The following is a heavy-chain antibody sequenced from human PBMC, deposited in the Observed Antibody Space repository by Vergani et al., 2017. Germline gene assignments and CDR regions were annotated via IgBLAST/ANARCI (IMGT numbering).Heavy chain of an antibody. D-gene: IGHD1-26*01. J-gene: IGHJ4*02. CDR1: GFTFSSYW. Sequence: EVQMVESGGGLVQPGGSLRLSCAASGFTFSSYWMSWVRQAPGKGLEWVANIKQDGSEKYYVDSVKGRFTISRDNAKKSLYLQMNTLRAEDTAVYYCARDLRAGCQWGPYFDCWGQGTLVTVSS. CDR3: ARDLRAGCQWGPYFDC. V-gene: IGHV3-7*01. CDR2: IKQDGSEK.